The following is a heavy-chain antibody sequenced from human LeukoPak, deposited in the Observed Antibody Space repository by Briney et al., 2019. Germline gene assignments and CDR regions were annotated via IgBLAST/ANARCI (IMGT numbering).Heavy chain of an antibody. CDR1: GYTFTGYY. CDR2: INPNSGGT. Sequence: ASVKVSCKASGYTFTGYYMHWVRQAPGQGLEWMGWINPNSGGTNYAQKFQGRVTMTRDTSISTAYMELSRLRSDDTAVYYCARDGALTSYYYYYMDVWGKGTTVTVSS. J-gene: IGHJ6*03. D-gene: IGHD1-20*01. V-gene: IGHV1-2*02. CDR3: ARDGALTSYYYYYMDV.